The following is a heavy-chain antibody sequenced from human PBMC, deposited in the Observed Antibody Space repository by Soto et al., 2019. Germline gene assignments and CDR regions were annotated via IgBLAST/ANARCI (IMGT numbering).Heavy chain of an antibody. Sequence: GASVKVSCKASGYAFTSYAMHWVRQAPGQRLEWMGWINAGNGNTKYSQKFQGRVTITRDTSASTAYMELSSLRSEDTAVYYCARYLGITGTGNFDYWGQGTLVTVSS. D-gene: IGHD1-20*01. CDR1: GYAFTSYA. CDR2: INAGNGNT. V-gene: IGHV1-3*01. J-gene: IGHJ4*02. CDR3: ARYLGITGTGNFDY.